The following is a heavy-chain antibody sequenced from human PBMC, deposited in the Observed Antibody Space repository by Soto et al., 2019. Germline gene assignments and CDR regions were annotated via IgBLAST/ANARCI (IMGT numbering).Heavy chain of an antibody. V-gene: IGHV1-69*13. D-gene: IGHD1-1*01. CDR1: GGTFSSYA. CDR3: ARGPSRERGAFDI. Sequence: SGKVSCKASGGTFSSYAICWVRQAHGQGLEWMGGIIPIFGTANYAQKFQGRVTITADESTSTAYMELSSLRSEDTAVYYCARGPSRERGAFDIRAQGTMVTVSS. J-gene: IGHJ3*02. CDR2: IIPIFGTA.